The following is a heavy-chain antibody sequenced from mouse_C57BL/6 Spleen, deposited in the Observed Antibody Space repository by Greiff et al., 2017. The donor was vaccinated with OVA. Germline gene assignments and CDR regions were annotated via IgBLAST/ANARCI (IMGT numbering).Heavy chain of an antibody. CDR2: IYPGDGDT. Sequence: VQLQQSGPELVKPGASVKISCKASGYAFSSSWMNWVKQGPGKGLAWIGRIYPGDGDTNYNGKFKGQATLTADKSSSTSYMQLSSLTSEDSAFSFFARGGGYDCAWFADWGQGTLVTVSA. CDR3: ARGGGYDCAWFAD. CDR1: GYAFSSSW. D-gene: IGHD2-2*01. J-gene: IGHJ3*01. V-gene: IGHV1-82*01.